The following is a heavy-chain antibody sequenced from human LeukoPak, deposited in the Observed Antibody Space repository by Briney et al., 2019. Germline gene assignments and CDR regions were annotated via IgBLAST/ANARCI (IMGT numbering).Heavy chain of an antibody. Sequence: ALESLSLTCTVSGGSISGGSYYWGWIRQPPGKGLEWIGSDYYSGSAYYNPSLKSRVTISIDTSTNQFSLRLTSVTAADTAVYYCARTQTGGVPYYYYYYMDVWGKGTTVTVSS. D-gene: IGHD7-27*01. J-gene: IGHJ6*03. CDR3: ARTQTGGVPYYYYYYMDV. CDR1: GGSISGGSYY. V-gene: IGHV4-39*07. CDR2: DYYSGSA.